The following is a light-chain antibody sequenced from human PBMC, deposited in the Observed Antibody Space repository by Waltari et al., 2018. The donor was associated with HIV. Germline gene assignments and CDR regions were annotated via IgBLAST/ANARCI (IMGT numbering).Light chain of an antibody. J-gene: IGLJ2*01. V-gene: IGLV2-14*01. Sequence: QSALTQPASVSGAPGQAITIPCPGTSTDLGSFNRVSWYQQHPGKAPQLMIYDFSNRPSGVSDRFSGAKSGNTASLTISGLQAEDEAHYYCSSYTTSSTFFGGGTKLTVL. CDR3: SSYTTSSTF. CDR1: STDLGSFNR. CDR2: DFS.